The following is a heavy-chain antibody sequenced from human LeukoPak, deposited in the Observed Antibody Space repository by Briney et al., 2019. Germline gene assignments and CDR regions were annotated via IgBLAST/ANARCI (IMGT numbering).Heavy chain of an antibody. V-gene: IGHV4-34*01. CDR2: INHSGST. CDR3: AREVRSSSWLTTGLYGMDV. J-gene: IGHJ6*02. D-gene: IGHD6-13*01. Sequence: SETLSLTCAVYGGSFSGYYWSWIRQPPGKGLEWIGEINHSGSTNYNPSLKSRVTISVDTSKNQFSLKLSSVTAVDTAVYYCAREVRSSSWLTTGLYGMDVWGQGTTVTVSS. CDR1: GGSFSGYY.